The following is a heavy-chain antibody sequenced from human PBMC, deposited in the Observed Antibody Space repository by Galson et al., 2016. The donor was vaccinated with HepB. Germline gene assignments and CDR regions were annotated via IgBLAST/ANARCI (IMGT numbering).Heavy chain of an antibody. Sequence: SLRLSCAGSGFIFSSYSMNWVRQAPGKGLEWVSHISGSSALIYYADSVKGRFTISRDNAKNSLFLQMNNLRDEDTAFYYCTRERRASGDYWGQGALVTVSS. CDR3: TRERRASGDY. CDR1: GFIFSSYS. V-gene: IGHV3-48*02. D-gene: IGHD1-26*01. CDR2: ISGSSALI. J-gene: IGHJ4*02.